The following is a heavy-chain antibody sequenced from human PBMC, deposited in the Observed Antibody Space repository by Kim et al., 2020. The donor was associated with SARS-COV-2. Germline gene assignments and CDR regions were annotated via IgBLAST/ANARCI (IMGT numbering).Heavy chain of an antibody. Sequence: KSRVTISVDTSKNQFSLKLSSVTAADTAVYYCARAPILLWFGALVVYYFDYWGQGTLVTVSS. J-gene: IGHJ4*02. CDR3: ARAPILLWFGALVVYYFDY. D-gene: IGHD3-10*01. V-gene: IGHV4-31*02.